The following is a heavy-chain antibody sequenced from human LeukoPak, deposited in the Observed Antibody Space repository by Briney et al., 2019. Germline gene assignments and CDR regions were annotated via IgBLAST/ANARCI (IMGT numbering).Heavy chain of an antibody. CDR1: GGSISSNNYY. D-gene: IGHD5-18*01. J-gene: IGHJ4*02. CDR3: ARHRKVDTAGDY. CDR2: IYYTGSA. Sequence: PSETLSHTCTVSGGSISSNNYYWGWVRQPPGKGLEWIGSIYYTGSAYYNPSLKSRVTISVDTSRNQFSLKLTSVTAADTAVYYCARHRKVDTAGDYWGRGALVTVSS. V-gene: IGHV4-39*01.